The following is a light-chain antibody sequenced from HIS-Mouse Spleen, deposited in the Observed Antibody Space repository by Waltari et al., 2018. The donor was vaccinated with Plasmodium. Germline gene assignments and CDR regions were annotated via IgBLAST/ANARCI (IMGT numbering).Light chain of an antibody. V-gene: IGLV3-10*01. Sequence: SYELTQPPSVSVSPGQTARITCAGDALPKKYAYGYQQKSGQAPVLVIYEDSKRPSGIPERFSGSSSGTMATLTISGAQVEDEADYYCYSTDSSGNHLWVFGGGTKLTVL. CDR3: YSTDSSGNHLWV. J-gene: IGLJ3*02. CDR1: ALPKKY. CDR2: EDS.